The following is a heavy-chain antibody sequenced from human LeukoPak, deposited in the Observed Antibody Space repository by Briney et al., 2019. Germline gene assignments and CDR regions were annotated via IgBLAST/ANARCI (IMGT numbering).Heavy chain of an antibody. D-gene: IGHD3-10*01. CDR3: ARVPYYYGSGSFSY. V-gene: IGHV4-39*07. CDR1: GGSISSSSYY. J-gene: IGHJ4*02. Sequence: PSETLSLTCTVSGGSISSSSYYWGWIRQPPGKGLEWIGSIYYSGTTYYSPSLKSRVTISIDTSQNHFSLKVTSVTAADTAVYYCARVPYYYGSGSFSYWGQGTLVTVSS. CDR2: IYYSGTT.